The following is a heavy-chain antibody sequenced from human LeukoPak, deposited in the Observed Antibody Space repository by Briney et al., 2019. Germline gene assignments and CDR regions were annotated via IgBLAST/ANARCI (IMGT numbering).Heavy chain of an antibody. CDR3: ANLAVPAARWGFDY. V-gene: IGHV4-39*07. CDR2: IYYSGST. D-gene: IGHD2-2*01. Sequence: KTSETLSLTCTVSGGSISSSSYYWGWFRQPPGKGLEWIGNIYYSGSTYYNPSLKSRVTISVDTSKNQFSLKLSSVTAADTAVYFCANLAVPAARWGFDYWGQGTLVTVSS. J-gene: IGHJ4*02. CDR1: GGSISSSSYY.